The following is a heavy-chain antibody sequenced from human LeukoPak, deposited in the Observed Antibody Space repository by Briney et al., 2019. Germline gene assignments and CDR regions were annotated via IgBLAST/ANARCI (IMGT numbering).Heavy chain of an antibody. J-gene: IGHJ3*02. D-gene: IGHD6-13*01. Sequence: GGSLRLSCAASGFTFDDYAIHWVRQAPGKGLEWVSGISWNSGSVGYADSVRGRFTISRDNAKNSLYLQMNSLRPEDTALYYCVKGWGQQLVQSAFDIWGQGTMVTVSS. CDR1: GFTFDDYA. CDR3: VKGWGQQLVQSAFDI. V-gene: IGHV3-9*01. CDR2: ISWNSGSV.